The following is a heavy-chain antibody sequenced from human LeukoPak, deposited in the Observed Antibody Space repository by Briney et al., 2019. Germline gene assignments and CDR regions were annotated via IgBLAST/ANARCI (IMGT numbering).Heavy chain of an antibody. CDR3: ARGEYSNGCHDY. Sequence: SQTLSLTCTVSNGSINNGHYYWSWIRQPPGKGLEWIGYIYYSGSTYYNPSLKSRLAISVDTSKNQFSLTLTSVTAADTAVYYCARGEYSNGCHDYWGQGTLVTVSS. J-gene: IGHJ4*02. CDR1: NGSINNGHYY. V-gene: IGHV4-30-4*01. CDR2: IYYSGST. D-gene: IGHD2/OR15-2a*01.